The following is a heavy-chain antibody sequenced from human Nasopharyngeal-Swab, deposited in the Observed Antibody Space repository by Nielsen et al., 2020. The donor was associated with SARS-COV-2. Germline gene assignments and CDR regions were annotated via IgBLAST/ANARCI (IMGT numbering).Heavy chain of an antibody. CDR3: ARGGHSSPGQLDY. Sequence: GSLRLSCAVYGGSFSGYYWSWIRQPPGKGLEWIGEINHSGSTNYNPSLKSRVTISVDTSKNQFSLKLSSETAADTAVYYCARGGHSSPGQLDYWGQGTLVTVSS. V-gene: IGHV4-34*01. CDR2: INHSGST. J-gene: IGHJ4*02. D-gene: IGHD6-13*01. CDR1: GGSFSGYY.